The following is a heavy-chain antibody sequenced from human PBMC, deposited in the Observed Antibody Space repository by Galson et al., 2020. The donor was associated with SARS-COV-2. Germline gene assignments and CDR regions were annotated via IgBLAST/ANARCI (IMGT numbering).Heavy chain of an antibody. CDR2: IYWDDDK. J-gene: IGHJ4*02. V-gene: IGHV2-5*02. D-gene: IGHD5-12*01. CDR1: GFSLSTSGVG. CDR3: AHRVATLAVLGFDY. Sequence: SGPTLVKPTQTLTLTCTFSGFSLSTSGVGVGWIRQPPGKALEWLALIYWDDDKRYSPSLKSRLTITKDTSKNQVVLTMTNMDPVDTATYYWAHRVATLAVLGFDYWGQGTLVTVSS.